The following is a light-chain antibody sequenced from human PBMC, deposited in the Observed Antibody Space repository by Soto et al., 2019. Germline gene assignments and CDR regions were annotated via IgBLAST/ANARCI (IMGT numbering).Light chain of an antibody. J-gene: IGLJ2*01. CDR2: EVS. CDR1: SSDVGGYSY. V-gene: IGLV2-14*01. CDR3: SSFSSITREV. Sequence: QSALTQPASVSGSPGQSFTISCTGTSSDVGGYSYVSWYQQHPGKTPKLMIYEVSNRPSGVSHRFSGSKSGNTASLTISGLQTEDEADYYCSSFSSITREVFGGGTKLTVL.